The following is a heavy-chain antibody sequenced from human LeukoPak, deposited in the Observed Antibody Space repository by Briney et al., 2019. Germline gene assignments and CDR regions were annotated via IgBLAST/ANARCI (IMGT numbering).Heavy chain of an antibody. Sequence: ASVKVSCKVSGYTLTELSMHWVRQAPGKGLEWMGGFDPEDGETNYAQKFQGRVTMTEDTSTDTAYMELSSLRSEDTAVYYCATEGLRWSDYYYCGMDVWGQGTTVTVSS. V-gene: IGHV1-24*01. CDR1: GYTLTELS. CDR3: ATEGLRWSDYYYCGMDV. D-gene: IGHD4-23*01. J-gene: IGHJ6*02. CDR2: FDPEDGET.